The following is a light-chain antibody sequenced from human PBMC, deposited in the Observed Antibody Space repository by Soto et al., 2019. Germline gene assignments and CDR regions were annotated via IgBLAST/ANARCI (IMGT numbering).Light chain of an antibody. CDR2: EVS. J-gene: IGLJ1*01. CDR1: SGDVGAYNY. V-gene: IGLV2-14*01. Sequence: QSVLTQPASVSGSPGQSVAISCTGTSGDVGAYNYISWYQQHPGKAPKLLLSEVSNRPSGVSDRFSGSKSGNTASLTISGLQAEDEADYYCSSLTTSFTYVFGTGTKLTVL. CDR3: SSLTTSFTYV.